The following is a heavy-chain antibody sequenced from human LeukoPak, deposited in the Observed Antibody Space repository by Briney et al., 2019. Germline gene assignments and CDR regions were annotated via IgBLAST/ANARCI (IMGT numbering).Heavy chain of an antibody. J-gene: IGHJ6*03. CDR3: ARVGVPYEYYYYYMDV. D-gene: IGHD5-12*01. CDR1: GYTFTGYY. CDR2: INPNSGGT. V-gene: IGHV1-2*02. Sequence: GASVKVSCKASGYTFTGYYMHWVRQAPGQGLEWVGWINPNSGGTNYAQKLQGRVTMTTDTSTSTAYMELRSLRSDDTAVYYCARVGVPYEYYYYYMDVWGKGTTVTISS.